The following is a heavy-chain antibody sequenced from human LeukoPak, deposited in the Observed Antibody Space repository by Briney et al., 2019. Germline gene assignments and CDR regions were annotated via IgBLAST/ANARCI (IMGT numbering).Heavy chain of an antibody. V-gene: IGHV3-30*02. D-gene: IGHD2-15*01. CDR2: IRYDGSNK. CDR1: GFTFSSYG. CDR3: AKEDCSGGSCYSGRVDYYYGMDV. Sequence: PGGSLRLSCAASGFTFSSYGMHWVRQAPGKGLEWVAFIRYDGSNKYYADSVKGRFTISRDNSKNTLYLQMNSLRAEDTAVYYCAKEDCSGGSCYSGRVDYYYGMDVWGQGTTVTVSS. J-gene: IGHJ6*02.